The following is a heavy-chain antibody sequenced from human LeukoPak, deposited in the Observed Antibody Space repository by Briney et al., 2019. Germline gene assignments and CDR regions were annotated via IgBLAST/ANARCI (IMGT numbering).Heavy chain of an antibody. CDR3: PKDGGLGCRSSTSCYDY. CDR2: IRYDGSNK. J-gene: IGHJ4*02. CDR1: VFTFSSYG. V-gene: IGHV3-30*02. D-gene: IGHD2-2*01. Sequence: PGGSLRLSCAASVFTFSSYGMHWVRQAPGKGLECVAFIRYDGSNKYYADSLKGRFTISRDNSKNTLYLQMNSLSAEDTAVSYCPKDGGLGCRSSTSCYDYWGQGTLVTVSS.